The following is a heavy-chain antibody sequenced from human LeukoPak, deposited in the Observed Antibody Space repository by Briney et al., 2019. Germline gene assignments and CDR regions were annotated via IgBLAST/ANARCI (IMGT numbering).Heavy chain of an antibody. CDR3: ARALYYFYYMDV. Sequence: ASVKVSCKASGYSFTTYGISWVRQAPGQGLEWMGWISASNGNTNYAQNLQGRVTMTTDTSTNTVYMEVRSLRSDDTAVYYCARALYYFYYMDVWGKGTTVIVSS. CDR2: ISASNGNT. J-gene: IGHJ6*03. V-gene: IGHV1-18*01. CDR1: GYSFTTYG.